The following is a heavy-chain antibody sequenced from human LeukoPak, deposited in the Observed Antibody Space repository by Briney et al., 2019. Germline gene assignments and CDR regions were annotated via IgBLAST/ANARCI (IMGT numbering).Heavy chain of an antibody. V-gene: IGHV3-21*01. D-gene: IGHD5-24*01. J-gene: IGHJ4*02. CDR2: IGSSSSYI. CDR1: GFTFSSYS. Sequence: GGSLRLSCAASGFTFSSYSMSWVRQAPGKGLEWVSSIGSSSSYIYYADSVKGRFTISRDNAKNSLYLQMNSLRAEDTAVYYCARVGLQLRPDYWGQGTLVTVSS. CDR3: ARVGLQLRPDY.